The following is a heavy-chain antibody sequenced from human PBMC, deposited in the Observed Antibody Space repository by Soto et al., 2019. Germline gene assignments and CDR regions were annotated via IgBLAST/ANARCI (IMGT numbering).Heavy chain of an antibody. CDR1: GLTYSDYV. D-gene: IGHD1-1*01. Sequence: RGSLRLSGVVAGLTYSDYVFHRVRRASGKGLDGVAAISYDGSFVYYADSLRGRFTISRDNSRNTLDLQMNTLIHEDIAVYYCAKERGRNRNSAMDIWGPEASVNVSS. CDR2: ISYDGSFV. V-gene: IGHV3-30*18. CDR3: AKERGRNRNSAMDI. J-gene: IGHJ6*02.